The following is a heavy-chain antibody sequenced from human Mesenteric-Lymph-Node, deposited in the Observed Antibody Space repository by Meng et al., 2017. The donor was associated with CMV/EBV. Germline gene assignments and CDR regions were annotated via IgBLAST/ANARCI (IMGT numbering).Heavy chain of an antibody. CDR2: IYWDDDR. Sequence: FSLSTSGVGGGWLRQPPGKALECLALIYWDDDRRYNPSLKNRLTIAKDTSKNQVVLTMTNVDPMDTATYYCAHRLPFNSNWDVGWFDPWGQGTLVTVSS. J-gene: IGHJ5*02. CDR1: FSLSTSGVG. V-gene: IGHV2-5*02. CDR3: AHRLPFNSNWDVGWFDP. D-gene: IGHD1-1*01.